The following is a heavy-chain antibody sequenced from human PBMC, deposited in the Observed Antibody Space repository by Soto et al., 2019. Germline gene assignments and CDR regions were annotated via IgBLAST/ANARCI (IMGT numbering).Heavy chain of an antibody. Sequence: QVHLVQSGAEVKKPGSSVKVACKASGDTFSIYTISWVRQAPGQGLEWMGRIIPMHGIADYTEKFQGRLTITADKSTSTAYMELSSLRSEDTAVYYCTRGSLWFGESSTPEEGDFWGQGTLVTVSS. CDR2: IIPMHGIA. D-gene: IGHD3-10*01. CDR3: TRGSLWFGESSTPEEGDF. CDR1: GDTFSIYT. J-gene: IGHJ4*02. V-gene: IGHV1-69*02.